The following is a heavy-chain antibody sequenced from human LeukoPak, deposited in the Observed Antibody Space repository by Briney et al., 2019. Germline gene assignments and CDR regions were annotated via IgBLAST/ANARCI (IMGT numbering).Heavy chain of an antibody. CDR3: ARDLLGWELHYFDY. CDR2: INPGDDNT. V-gene: IGHV3-23*01. J-gene: IGHJ4*02. D-gene: IGHD1-26*01. Sequence: GGSLRLSCLASGFTLSSSSMSWVRQTQGKGLEWVSAINPGDDNTYYADSVKGRFTVSRDNTKNSLYLQMNSLRAEDTAVYYCARDLLGWELHYFDYWGQGTLVTVSS. CDR1: GFTLSSSS.